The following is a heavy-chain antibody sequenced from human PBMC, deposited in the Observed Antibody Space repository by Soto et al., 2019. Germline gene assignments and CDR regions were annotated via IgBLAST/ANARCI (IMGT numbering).Heavy chain of an antibody. Sequence: QVQLQESGPGLVKPSQTLSLTCTVSGGSTRSGGYYWTWIRQHPGKGPEWIGYIYSSGTTYYNPSLERRVTMSLDTSKTQVSLNLTSVTAADTAMYYCARDMGGYGNRDYWGQGPLVIVSS. J-gene: IGHJ4*02. CDR3: ARDMGGYGNRDY. CDR1: GGSTRSGGYY. D-gene: IGHD6-13*01. V-gene: IGHV4-31*03. CDR2: IYSSGTT.